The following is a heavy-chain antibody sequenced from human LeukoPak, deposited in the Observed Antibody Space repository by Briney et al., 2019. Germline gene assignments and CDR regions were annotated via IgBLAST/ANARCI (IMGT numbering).Heavy chain of an antibody. CDR2: IYYSGST. CDR1: GGSISSYY. Sequence: SETLSLTCTVSGGSISSYYWSWIRQPRGKGLEWIGYIYYSGSTNYNHSLKSRVTISVDTSKNQFSLKLSSVTAADTAVYYCARVVAVAGPLAPHYYYYGMDVWGQGTTVTVSS. J-gene: IGHJ6*02. V-gene: IGHV4-59*01. D-gene: IGHD6-19*01. CDR3: ARVVAVAGPLAPHYYYYGMDV.